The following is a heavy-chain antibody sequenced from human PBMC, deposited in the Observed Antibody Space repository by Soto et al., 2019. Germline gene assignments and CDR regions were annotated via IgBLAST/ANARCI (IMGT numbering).Heavy chain of an antibody. V-gene: IGHV4-4*02. CDR1: GDSISSEKW. CDR3: ARGGDWKFDY. CDR2: IHPSGRS. Sequence: QVQLQESGPRLEKPSGTLSLNCAVCGDSISSEKWWTWVRQPPGKGLEWIGEIHPSGRSNCNPSLKSRITMSVDKSQNQFSLKLTSMTAADTAVYSCARGGDWKFDYWGQGSLVTVSS. D-gene: IGHD2-21*02. J-gene: IGHJ4*02.